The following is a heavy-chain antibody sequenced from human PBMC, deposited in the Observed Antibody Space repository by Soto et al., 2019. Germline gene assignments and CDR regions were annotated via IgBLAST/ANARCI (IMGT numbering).Heavy chain of an antibody. CDR1: GYTFTGYY. CDR3: ARSYCTSTICYGFDY. CDR2: INPNSGGT. Sequence: GASVKVSCKASGYTFTGYYMHWVRQAPGQGLEWMGWINPNSGGTNYAQKFQGWVTITKDTSKNHVVLTMINMDPVDTGTYYCARSYCTSTICYGFDYWGQGTPVTVSS. V-gene: IGHV1-2*04. D-gene: IGHD2-2*01. J-gene: IGHJ4*02.